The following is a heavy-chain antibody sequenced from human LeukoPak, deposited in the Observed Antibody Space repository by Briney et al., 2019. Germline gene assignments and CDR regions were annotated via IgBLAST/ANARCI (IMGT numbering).Heavy chain of an antibody. CDR3: ARKGFKRRFDY. CDR2: IYYSEST. V-gene: IGHV4-39*07. Sequence: SETLSLTCTVSGGSMSSSSYYWGWIRQPPGKGLEWIGSIYYSESTYQNPSLKSRVTISVDTSKNQFSLKLSSVTAADTAVYYCARKGFKRRFDYWGQGTLVTVSS. CDR1: GGSMSSSSYY. J-gene: IGHJ4*02.